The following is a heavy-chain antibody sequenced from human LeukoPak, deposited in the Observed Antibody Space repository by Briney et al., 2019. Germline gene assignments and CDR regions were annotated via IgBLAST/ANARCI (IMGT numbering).Heavy chain of an antibody. CDR2: ISYDGSNK. CDR1: GFTFSSYG. D-gene: IGHD3-22*01. J-gene: IGHJ4*02. V-gene: IGHV3-30*18. CDR3: AEVYYYDSSGYFDY. Sequence: GGSLRLSCAASGFTFSSYGMHWVRQAPGKGLEWVAVISYDGSNKYYADSVKGRFTISRDNSKNTLYLQMNSLRAEDTAVYYCAEVYYYDSSGYFDYWGQGTLVTVSS.